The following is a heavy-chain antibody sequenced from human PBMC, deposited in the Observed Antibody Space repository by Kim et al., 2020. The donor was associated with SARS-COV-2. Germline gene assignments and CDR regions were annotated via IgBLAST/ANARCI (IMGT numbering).Heavy chain of an antibody. J-gene: IGHJ6*02. Sequence: ASVKVSCKASGYTFTSYGISWVRQAPGQGLEWMGWISAYNGNTNYAQKLQGRVTMTTDTSTSTAYMGLRSLRSDDTAVYYCAREIALDIVVVVAANNYYYGMDVWGQGTTVTVSS. V-gene: IGHV1-18*01. CDR3: AREIALDIVVVVAANNYYYGMDV. CDR1: GYTFTSYG. D-gene: IGHD2-15*01. CDR2: ISAYNGNT.